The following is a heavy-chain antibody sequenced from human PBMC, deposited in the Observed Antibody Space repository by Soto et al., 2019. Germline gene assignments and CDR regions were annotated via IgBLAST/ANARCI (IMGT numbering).Heavy chain of an antibody. Sequence: QVQLVESGGGVVQPGRSLRLSCAASGFTFSSYGMHWVRQAPGKGLEWVAVIWYDGSNKYYADSVKGRFTISRDNSKNTLYLQMNSLRAEDTAVYYCAREGVSSSSAYYYYGMDVWGQGTTVTVSS. CDR2: IWYDGSNK. J-gene: IGHJ6*02. V-gene: IGHV3-33*01. CDR1: GFTFSSYG. D-gene: IGHD6-6*01. CDR3: AREGVSSSSAYYYYGMDV.